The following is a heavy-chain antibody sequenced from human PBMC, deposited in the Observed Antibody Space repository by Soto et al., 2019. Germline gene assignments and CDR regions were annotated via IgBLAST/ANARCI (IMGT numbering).Heavy chain of an antibody. CDR2: ISSSSSYI. J-gene: IGHJ6*02. CDR1: GFTFSSYS. D-gene: IGHD5-12*01. CDR3: ARDITPRGYSGYGMDV. V-gene: IGHV3-21*01. Sequence: PGGSLRLSCAASGFTFSSYSMNWVRQAPGKWLEWVSSISSSSSYIYYADSVKGRFTISRDNAKNSLYLQMNSLRAEDTAVYYCARDITPRGYSGYGMDVWGQGXTVTVS.